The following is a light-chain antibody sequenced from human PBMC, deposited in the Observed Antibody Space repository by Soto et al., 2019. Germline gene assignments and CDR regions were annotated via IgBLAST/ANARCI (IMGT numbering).Light chain of an antibody. J-gene: IGKJ1*01. CDR1: QGISSS. CDR2: AAS. CDR3: QQYYNYPWT. V-gene: IGKV1-8*01. Sequence: AIRMTQSPSSLSASTGVRVTITWRASQGISSSLAWYQQKPGKAPKLLIYAASTLQSGVPSRFSGSGSGTDFTLTISCLQSEDYAAYYCQQYYNYPWTFGQGTKVEIK.